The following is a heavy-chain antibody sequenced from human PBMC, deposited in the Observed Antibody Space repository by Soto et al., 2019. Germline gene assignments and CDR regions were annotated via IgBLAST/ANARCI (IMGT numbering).Heavy chain of an antibody. J-gene: IGHJ5*02. D-gene: IGHD3-10*01. CDR1: GFTFDDYA. Sequence: PGGSLRLSCAASGFTFDDYAMHWVRQAPGKGLEWVSGISWNSGSIGYADSVKGRFTISRDNAKNSLYLQMNSLRAEDTALYYCAKEELYGERGWFDPWGQGTLVTVSS. CDR3: AKEELYGERGWFDP. V-gene: IGHV3-9*01. CDR2: ISWNSGSI.